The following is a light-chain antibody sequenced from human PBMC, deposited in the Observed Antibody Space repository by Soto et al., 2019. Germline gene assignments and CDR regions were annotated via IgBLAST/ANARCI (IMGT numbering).Light chain of an antibody. V-gene: IGKV3-11*01. CDR2: DAS. Sequence: EIVLTQSPATLSLSPGERATLSCRASQSVSSCLAWYQQKPGQAPRLLIYDASNRVTGIPARFSGSGSGTDFTLTISSLEPEDFALYYCQQCNNWPRTFGQGTKLEIK. CDR1: QSVSSC. J-gene: IGKJ2*01. CDR3: QQCNNWPRT.